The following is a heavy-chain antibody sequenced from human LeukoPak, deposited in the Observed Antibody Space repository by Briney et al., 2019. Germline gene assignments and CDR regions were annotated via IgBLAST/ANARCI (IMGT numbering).Heavy chain of an antibody. CDR2: ISGSGGST. D-gene: IGHD3-10*01. CDR1: GFTFSSYA. Sequence: GGSLRLSCAASGFTFSSYAMSGGRQGPGKGLEWVSAISGSGGSTYYADSVKGRFTISRDNSKNTLYLQMNSLRAEDTAVYYCAKAPTYGSGSYYSWFDPWGQGTLVTVSS. J-gene: IGHJ5*02. CDR3: AKAPTYGSGSYYSWFDP. V-gene: IGHV3-23*01.